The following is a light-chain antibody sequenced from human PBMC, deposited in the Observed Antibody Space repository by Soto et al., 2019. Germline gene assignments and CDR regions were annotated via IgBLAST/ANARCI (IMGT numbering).Light chain of an antibody. CDR2: GSS. CDR1: QSVSRN. J-gene: IGKJ1*01. V-gene: IGKV3-15*01. CDR3: QQYNNCRPWT. Sequence: QSLCTPAVSQRERTTVSSGSSQSVSRNLAWYQQKPGQAPRLLIYGSSTRATGIPARFSVSGSGTEFILTISSLQFEDFALYYCQQYNNCRPWTFGQGTKVDIK.